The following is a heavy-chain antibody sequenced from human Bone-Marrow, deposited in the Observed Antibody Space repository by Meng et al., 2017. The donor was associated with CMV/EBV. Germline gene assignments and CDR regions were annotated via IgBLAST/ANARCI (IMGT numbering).Heavy chain of an antibody. CDR2: IKQDGSEK. J-gene: IGHJ4*02. CDR1: GFTFSSYW. D-gene: IGHD1-26*01. Sequence: GESLKISCAASGFTFSSYWMSWVRQAPGKGLERVANIKQDGSEKYYVDSVKGRFTISRDNAKNSLYLQMNSLRAEDTAVYYCARDLSGELPRWGQGTLVTVSS. CDR3: ARDLSGELPR. V-gene: IGHV3-7*01.